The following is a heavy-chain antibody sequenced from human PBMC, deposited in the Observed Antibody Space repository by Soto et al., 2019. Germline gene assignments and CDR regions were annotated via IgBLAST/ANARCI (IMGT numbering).Heavy chain of an antibody. Sequence: EVQLLESGGGLVQPGGSLRLSCAASGFTFSDYGMSWVRQAPGKGLEWVSGISGGGGTTNYADSVKGRFTISRDNSKNTLYLQMNSLRAEDTAVHYCTRRLITDKYYYGMDVWGQGTTVTASS. V-gene: IGHV3-23*01. CDR3: TRRLITDKYYYGMDV. CDR2: ISGGGGTT. J-gene: IGHJ6*02. CDR1: GFTFSDYG. D-gene: IGHD3-22*01.